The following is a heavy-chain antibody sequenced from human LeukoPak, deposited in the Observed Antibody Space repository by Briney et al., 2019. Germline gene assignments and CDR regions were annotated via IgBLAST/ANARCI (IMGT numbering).Heavy chain of an antibody. D-gene: IGHD1-26*01. CDR2: ISSSSSYI. CDR1: GFTFSSYS. Sequence: PGGSLRLSCAASGFTFSSYSMNWVRQAPGKGLEWVACISSSSSYIYYADSVKGRCTISRDNAKNSLYLQMNSLRAEDTAVYYCARAGIVGAYDAFDIWGQGTMVTVSS. CDR3: ARAGIVGAYDAFDI. J-gene: IGHJ3*02. V-gene: IGHV3-21*01.